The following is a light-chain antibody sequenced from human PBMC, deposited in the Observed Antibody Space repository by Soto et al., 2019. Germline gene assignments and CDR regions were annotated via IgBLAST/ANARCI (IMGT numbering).Light chain of an antibody. Sequence: QSVLTQPPSASGSPGQSVTISCTGTSSDVGGYKYVSWYQQHPGKVPKLMIYEVSKRPSGVPDRFSGSKSGNTASLTVSGLLAEDEADYYCSTYAGSNTDYVFGTGTNVTVL. CDR2: EVS. V-gene: IGLV2-8*01. CDR3: STYAGSNTDYV. J-gene: IGLJ1*01. CDR1: SSDVGGYKY.